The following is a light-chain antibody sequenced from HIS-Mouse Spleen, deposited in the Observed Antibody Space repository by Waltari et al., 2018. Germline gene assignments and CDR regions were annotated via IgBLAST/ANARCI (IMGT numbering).Light chain of an antibody. CDR3: YSTDSSGNHRV. J-gene: IGLJ2*01. CDR1: ALPKKY. CDR2: EDS. V-gene: IGLV3-10*01. Sequence: SYELTQPPSVSVSPGQTARITCSGDALPKKYAYWYQQKSGQAPVLVIYEDSKRPSGIPVGFSCSSSGTMATLTISGAQVEDEADYYCYSTDSSGNHRVFGGGTKLTVL.